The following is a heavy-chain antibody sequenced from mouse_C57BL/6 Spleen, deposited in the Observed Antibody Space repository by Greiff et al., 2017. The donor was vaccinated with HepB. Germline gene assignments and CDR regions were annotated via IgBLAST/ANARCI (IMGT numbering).Heavy chain of an antibody. J-gene: IGHJ3*01. CDR3: AREGDGSSPFAY. V-gene: IGHV1-76*01. CDR2: IYPGSGNT. CDR1: GYTFTDYY. D-gene: IGHD1-1*01. Sequence: VQLQQSGAELVRPGASVKLSCKASGYTFTDYYINWVKQRPGQGLEWIARIYPGSGNTYYNEKFKGKATLTAEKSSSTAYMQLSSLTSEDSAVYFCAREGDGSSPFAYWGQGTLVTVSA.